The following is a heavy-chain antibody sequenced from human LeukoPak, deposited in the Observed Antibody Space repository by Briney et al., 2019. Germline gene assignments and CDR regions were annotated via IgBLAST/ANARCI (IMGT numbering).Heavy chain of an antibody. Sequence: SGGSLRLSCAASGFTFSSYAMKWVRQARGKGLEGLEWVSRFSGSCDVTYYADSVKGRFTISRDNSKNTLYLQMNSLRAEDTAVYYCAKGLYCGGDCYYFDYWGQGSLVTVSS. CDR1: GFTFSSYA. V-gene: IGHV3-23*01. CDR2: FSGSCDVT. CDR3: AKGLYCGGDCYYFDY. D-gene: IGHD2-21*02. J-gene: IGHJ4*02.